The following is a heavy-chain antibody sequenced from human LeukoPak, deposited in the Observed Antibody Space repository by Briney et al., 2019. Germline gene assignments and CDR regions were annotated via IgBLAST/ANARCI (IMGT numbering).Heavy chain of an antibody. J-gene: IGHJ4*02. Sequence: GGSLSPFCAASALSFSTFAMSWVRRGPARGLEWVSSIRGNGETIYADSVKGRFTLTSDSARNTAYLQLNNVRVEVTVIYYCARANWVSSTDAVRWGQGTLVTVSS. CDR1: ALSFSTFA. D-gene: IGHD3-16*01. CDR3: ARANWVSSTDAVR. CDR2: IRGNGET. V-gene: IGHV3-23*01.